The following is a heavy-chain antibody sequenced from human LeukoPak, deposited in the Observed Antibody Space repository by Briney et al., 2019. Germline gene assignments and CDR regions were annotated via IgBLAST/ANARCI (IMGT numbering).Heavy chain of an antibody. D-gene: IGHD5-18*01. J-gene: IGHJ4*02. CDR1: GGSISSYY. Sequence: SETLSLTCTVSGGSISSYYWSWIREPPGKGLEGIGYIYYSGSTNYNPSLKSRVTISVDTSKNQFSLKLSSVTAADTAVYYCAGVDTAMATMGYWGQGTLVTVSS. V-gene: IGHV4-59*01. CDR3: AGVDTAMATMGY. CDR2: IYYSGST.